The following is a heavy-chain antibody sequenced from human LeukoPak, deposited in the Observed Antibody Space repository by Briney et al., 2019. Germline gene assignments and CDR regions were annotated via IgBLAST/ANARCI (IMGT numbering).Heavy chain of an antibody. CDR2: IHTSGST. V-gene: IGHV4-4*07. Sequence: SETLSLTCTVSGGSISTYYWTWVRQPAGKGLEWIGRIHTSGSTSYHPSLRSRVAMSVDTSNNQFSLKMTSVTAADTAVYYCARGLTGSYYFDYWGQGTLVTVSP. D-gene: IGHD1-26*01. CDR1: GGSISTYY. CDR3: ARGLTGSYYFDY. J-gene: IGHJ4*02.